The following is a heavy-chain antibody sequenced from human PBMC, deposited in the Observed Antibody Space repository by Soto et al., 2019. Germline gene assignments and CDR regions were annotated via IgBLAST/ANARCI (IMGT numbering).Heavy chain of an antibody. CDR2: IYHTGST. CDR1: DDSITGGGYS. Sequence: SETLSLTCAVSDDSITGGGYSWNWIRQPPGKGLEWIASIYHTGSTYYNPSLKSRVTISLDRSKNQFSLNLISVTAADTAVYYCARAGAITHPFEHWGRGTLVTVSS. D-gene: IGHD1-26*01. J-gene: IGHJ4*02. CDR3: ARAGAITHPFEH. V-gene: IGHV4-30-2*01.